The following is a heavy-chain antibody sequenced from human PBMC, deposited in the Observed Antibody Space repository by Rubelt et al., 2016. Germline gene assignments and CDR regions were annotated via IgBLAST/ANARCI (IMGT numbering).Heavy chain of an antibody. CDR1: GFTFSSYA. V-gene: IGHV3-23*03. CDR2: IYTGGTT. D-gene: IGHD3-10*01. Sequence: EAQLLESGGGLVQPGESVRLSCAASGFTFSSYAMSWVRQAPGKGLEWVSVIYTGGTTFYADSVKGRFTTSRDSSKNTVYLQMNILRAEDTAMYYCAIDGSGGPYGGQGTLVTVSS. J-gene: IGHJ4*02. CDR3: AIDGSGGPY.